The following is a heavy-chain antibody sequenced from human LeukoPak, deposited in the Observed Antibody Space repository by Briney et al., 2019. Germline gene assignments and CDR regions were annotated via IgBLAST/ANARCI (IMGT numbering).Heavy chain of an antibody. V-gene: IGHV3-23*01. J-gene: IGHJ4*02. CDR3: AKENYYGSGSTTPSHFDY. CDR2: ISGSGGST. CDR1: GFTFSSYA. Sequence: GGSLRLSCAASGFTFSSYAMSWVRQAPGKGLEWVSAISGSGGSTYYADSVKGRFTISRDNSKNTLYLQMNSLRAQDTTVYYCAKENYYGSGSTTPSHFDYWGQGTLVTVSS. D-gene: IGHD3-10*01.